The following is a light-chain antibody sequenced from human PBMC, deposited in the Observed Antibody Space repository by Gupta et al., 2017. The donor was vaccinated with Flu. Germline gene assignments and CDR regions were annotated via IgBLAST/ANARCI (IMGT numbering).Light chain of an antibody. CDR1: QSVSTN. V-gene: IGKV3-15*01. J-gene: IGKJ2*04. CDR3: QQYADWPPGS. Sequence: EIVMTQSPATLSLSPGESATLSCRASQSVSTNLAWYQQKPGQAPRLLIYGASTRATGIPARFSGSGSGTQFTLTISSLQSEDFAVYYCQQYADWPPGSFGQGTKLEIK. CDR2: GAS.